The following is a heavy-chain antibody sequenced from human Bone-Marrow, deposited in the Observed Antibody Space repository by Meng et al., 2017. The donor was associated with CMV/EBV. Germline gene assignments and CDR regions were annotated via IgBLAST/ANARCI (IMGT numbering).Heavy chain of an antibody. V-gene: IGHV3-7*01. J-gene: IGHJ4*02. CDR3: ARDTLNFDY. CDR1: GFTFSSYW. D-gene: IGHD3-16*01. CDR2: IKQDGSEK. Sequence: GESLKISCAASGFTFSSYWMSWVRQAPGKGLEWVANIKQDGSEKYYVDSVKGRFTISRDNAKNSLYLQMNSLRAEDTAVYYCARDTLNFDYWGQGTLVTASS.